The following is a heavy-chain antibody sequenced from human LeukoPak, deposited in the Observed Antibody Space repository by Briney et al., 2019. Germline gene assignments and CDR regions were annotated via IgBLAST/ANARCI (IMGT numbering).Heavy chain of an antibody. Sequence: GGSLRLSCAASGFTFSSYAMSWVRQAPGKGLEWVSAISGSGGGTYNADSVKGRFTISRDNSKNTLYLQMNSLRAEDTAVYYCARSRGDCFDYWGQGTLVTVSS. CDR3: ARSRGDCFDY. J-gene: IGHJ4*02. CDR2: ISGSGGGT. V-gene: IGHV3-23*01. CDR1: GFTFSSYA. D-gene: IGHD2-15*01.